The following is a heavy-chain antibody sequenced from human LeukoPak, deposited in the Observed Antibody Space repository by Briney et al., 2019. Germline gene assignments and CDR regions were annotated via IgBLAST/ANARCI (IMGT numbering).Heavy chain of an antibody. Sequence: SETLSLTCTVSGGSITRDYWSWIRQPPGKGLEGLGYMYSSGSTNYNPSLKSRVIISVDTSKNQFSLKLSSVTAADTAVYYCAGDYNGSGNYFKHWGQGTLVTVSS. CDR1: GGSITRDY. J-gene: IGHJ4*02. CDR2: MYSSGST. V-gene: IGHV4-59*01. CDR3: AGDYNGSGNYFKH. D-gene: IGHD3-10*01.